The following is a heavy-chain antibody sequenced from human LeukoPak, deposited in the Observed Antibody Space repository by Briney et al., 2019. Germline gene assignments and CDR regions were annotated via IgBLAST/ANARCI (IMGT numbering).Heavy chain of an antibody. V-gene: IGHV3-74*01. D-gene: IGHD1-1*01. CDR3: AKLDGTGTPPTDY. Sequence: GGSLRLSCAASGFTFSRYCMHWVRQAPGKGLVWVSGISPDGSTTFYADSVKGRFTISRHKSKNTLYLQMNSLRAEDTAVYYCAKLDGTGTPPTDYSGQGTLVTVSS. CDR1: GFTFSRYC. J-gene: IGHJ4*02. CDR2: ISPDGSTT.